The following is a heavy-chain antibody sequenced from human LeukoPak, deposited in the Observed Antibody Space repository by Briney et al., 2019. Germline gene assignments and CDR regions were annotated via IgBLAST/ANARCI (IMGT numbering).Heavy chain of an antibody. CDR3: AAKQTVTIDY. CDR2: VHHSGST. V-gene: IGHV4-38-2*02. D-gene: IGHD4-17*01. CDR1: GYSISNGYY. Sequence: SETLSLTCTVSGYSISNGYYWGWLRQPPGKGLEWIGNVHHSGSTYYNASLKSRVTISVDTSKNQFSLKLTSVTAADTAVYYCAAKQTVTIDYWGQGTLVTVSS. J-gene: IGHJ4*02.